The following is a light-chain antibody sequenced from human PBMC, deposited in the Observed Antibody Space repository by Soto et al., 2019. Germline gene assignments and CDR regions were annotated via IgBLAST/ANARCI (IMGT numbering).Light chain of an antibody. Sequence: QSALTQPASVSGSPGQSITISCTGTSSDVGGYNYVSWYQQPPGKAPKLMIYEVNNRPSGVSNRFSGSKSGNTASLSISGLQAEDEADYYCSSSTGSASWVFGGGTKLTVL. CDR2: EVN. CDR1: SSDVGGYNY. V-gene: IGLV2-14*01. J-gene: IGLJ3*02. CDR3: SSSTGSASWV.